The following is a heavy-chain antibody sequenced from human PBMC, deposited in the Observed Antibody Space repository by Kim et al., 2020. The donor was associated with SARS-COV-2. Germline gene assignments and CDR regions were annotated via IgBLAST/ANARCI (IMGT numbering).Heavy chain of an antibody. CDR2: ISSSGATI. CDR1: GFTFSSYE. Sequence: GGSLRLSCATSGFTFSSYEMNWVRQAPGKGLEWVSYISSSGATICYADSVKGRFTISRDNAKNSLYLQMDSLRAEDTAVYYCARDHGIAVAGDAFNIWGQGTVVTVSS. V-gene: IGHV3-48*03. J-gene: IGHJ3*02. CDR3: ARDHGIAVAGDAFNI. D-gene: IGHD6-19*01.